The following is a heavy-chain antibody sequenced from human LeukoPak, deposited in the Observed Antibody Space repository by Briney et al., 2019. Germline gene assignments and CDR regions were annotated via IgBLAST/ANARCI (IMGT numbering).Heavy chain of an antibody. D-gene: IGHD3-10*01. Sequence: HSETLSLTCTVSGGSIGSFYWTWIRQTPRKGLEWIGSVYYTGSTNYNPSLKCRVTISIDTSRSQFSLKLTSVTVADTAVYYCARDSRYSYGSGGMDVWGQGTTVTVSS. CDR3: ARDSRYSYGSGGMDV. CDR2: VYYTGST. CDR1: GGSIGSFY. J-gene: IGHJ6*02. V-gene: IGHV4-59*03.